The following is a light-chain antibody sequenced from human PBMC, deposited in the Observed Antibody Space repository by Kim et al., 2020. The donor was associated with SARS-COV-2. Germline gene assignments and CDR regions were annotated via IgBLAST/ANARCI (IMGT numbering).Light chain of an antibody. CDR1: KLGDKY. CDR2: QDS. V-gene: IGLV3-1*01. Sequence: SYELTQPPSVSVSPGQTASITCSGDKLGDKYACWYQQKPGQSPVLVIYQDSKRPSGIPERFSGSNSGNTATLTISGTQAMDEADYYCQAWDSSTVFGTGTKFTVL. CDR3: QAWDSSTV. J-gene: IGLJ1*01.